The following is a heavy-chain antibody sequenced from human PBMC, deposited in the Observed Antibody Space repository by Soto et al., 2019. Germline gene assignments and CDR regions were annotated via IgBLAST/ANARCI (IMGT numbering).Heavy chain of an antibody. CDR3: ARGGYFGVVTPALGY. D-gene: IGHD3-3*01. Sequence: QVQLMQSGPDVKKPGASVKVYCKASGDTFTDYDIHWVRQAPGQGLECMGTVNPSGGHTTYAKNFQGRVTMTRDTSTSTIYMELTSLTSDDTAVYYCARGGYFGVVTPALGYWGHGTLVTVSS. V-gene: IGHV1-46*01. CDR1: GDTFTDYD. CDR2: VNPSGGHT. J-gene: IGHJ4*01.